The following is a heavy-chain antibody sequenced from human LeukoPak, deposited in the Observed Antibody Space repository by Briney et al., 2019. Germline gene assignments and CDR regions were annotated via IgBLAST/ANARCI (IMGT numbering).Heavy chain of an antibody. J-gene: IGHJ4*02. Sequence: SETLSLTCTVSGYSISSGYYWGWIRQPPGKGLEWIGSIYHSGSTYYNPSLKSRVTISVDTSKNQFSLKLSSVTAADTAVYYCARGVAYDSSGYYGYWGQGTLVTVSS. CDR1: GYSISSGYY. CDR3: ARGVAYDSSGYYGY. CDR2: IYHSGST. V-gene: IGHV4-38-2*02. D-gene: IGHD3-22*01.